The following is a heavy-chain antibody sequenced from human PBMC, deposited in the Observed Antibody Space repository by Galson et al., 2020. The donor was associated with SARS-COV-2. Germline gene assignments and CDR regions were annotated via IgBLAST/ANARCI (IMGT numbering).Heavy chain of an antibody. CDR1: GFTFDDYA. V-gene: IGHV3-43D*04. Sequence: GESLKISCAASGFTFDDYAMHWVRQAPAKGLEWVSLISWDGGSTYYADSVKGRFTISRDNSKNSLYLQMNSLRAEDTALYYCAKDRVYYDRSGYTLNDWGQGTLVSVSS. CDR3: AKDRVYYDRSGYTLND. CDR2: ISWDGGST. D-gene: IGHD3-22*01. J-gene: IGHJ4*02.